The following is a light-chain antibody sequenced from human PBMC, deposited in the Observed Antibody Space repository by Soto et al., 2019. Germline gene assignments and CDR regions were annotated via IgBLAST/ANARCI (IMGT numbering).Light chain of an antibody. J-gene: IGLJ2*01. V-gene: IGLV2-8*01. CDR2: EVS. CDR3: NSYAGNNKI. Sequence: QSALTQPPSASGSPGQSVTISCTGNSSDVGAYNYVSWYQQQPGKAPKLIIYEVSERPSGVPDRFSGSRSGNAASLTVSGLQAEDEADYYCNSYAGNNKIFGGGTKLTVL. CDR1: SSDVGAYNY.